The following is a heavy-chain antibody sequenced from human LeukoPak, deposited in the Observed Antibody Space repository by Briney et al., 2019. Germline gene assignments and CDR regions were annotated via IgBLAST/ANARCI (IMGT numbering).Heavy chain of an antibody. CDR3: ARDSLYSSSSGEYDY. CDR2: ISSSSSYI. V-gene: IGHV3-21*01. Sequence: GGSLRLSCAASGFTFSSYSMNWVRQAPGKGLEWVSSISSSSSYIYYADSVKGRFTISGDNAKNSLYLQMNSLRAEDTAVYYCARDSLYSSSSGEYDYWGQGTLVTVSS. D-gene: IGHD6-6*01. J-gene: IGHJ4*02. CDR1: GFTFSSYS.